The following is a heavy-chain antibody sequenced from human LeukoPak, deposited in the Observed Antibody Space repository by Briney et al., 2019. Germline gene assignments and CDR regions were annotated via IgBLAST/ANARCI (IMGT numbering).Heavy chain of an antibody. CDR1: GLSFGSHD. CDR3: ARAPGYAGDSSELDS. J-gene: IGHJ4*02. V-gene: IGHV3-30*03. CDR2: ISFDGSNK. D-gene: IGHD6-19*01. Sequence: GRSLRLSCAASGLSFGSHDMHWVRQAPGKGLEWVSSISFDGSNKYYEASVKGRFTISRDNSKNTLYLQMNSLRAEDTAVYYCARAPGYAGDSSELDSWGQGTLVTVSS.